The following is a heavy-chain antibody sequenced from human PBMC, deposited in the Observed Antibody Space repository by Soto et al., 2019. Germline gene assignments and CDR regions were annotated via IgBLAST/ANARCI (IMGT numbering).Heavy chain of an antibody. CDR1: GFTFSSYS. V-gene: IGHV3-21*01. CDR2: ISSSSSYI. D-gene: IGHD3-10*01. J-gene: IGHJ6*02. CDR3: AREALRGMDV. Sequence: PGGSLRLFCAASGFTFSSYSMNWVRQAPGKGLEWVSSISSSSSYIYYADSVKGRFTISRDNAKNSLYLQMNSLRAEDTAVYYCAREALRGMDVWGQGTTVTVSS.